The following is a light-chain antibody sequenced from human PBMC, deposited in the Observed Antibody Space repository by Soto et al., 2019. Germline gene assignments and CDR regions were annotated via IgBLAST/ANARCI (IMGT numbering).Light chain of an antibody. J-gene: IGKJ1*01. Sequence: DIQMTQSPSSLSASVGDRVTISCRASQGISDNLAWVQQKPGKVPKLLIYSASTLQFGVPSRFSGGGSGTDFTLTISNLQPEDVATYYCQRYDGAPWTFGQGTKVEIK. CDR2: SAS. V-gene: IGKV1-27*01. CDR1: QGISDN. CDR3: QRYDGAPWT.